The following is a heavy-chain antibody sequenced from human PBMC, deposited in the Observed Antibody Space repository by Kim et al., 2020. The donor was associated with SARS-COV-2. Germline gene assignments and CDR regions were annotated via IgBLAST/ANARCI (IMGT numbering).Heavy chain of an antibody. J-gene: IGHJ4*02. Sequence: GGSLRLSCTASGFTFSTYAVHWVRQAPGKGLEWVAVISYRATNKYYADSVKGRFSISRDNSNNRVYLQMDSLREEDTAIYYCATDGCARMQHYFDYWGQGPLVRVST. V-gene: IGHV3-30-3*02. CDR1: GFTFSTYA. CDR3: ATDGCARMQHYFDY. CDR2: ISYRATNK. D-gene: IGHD2-8*01.